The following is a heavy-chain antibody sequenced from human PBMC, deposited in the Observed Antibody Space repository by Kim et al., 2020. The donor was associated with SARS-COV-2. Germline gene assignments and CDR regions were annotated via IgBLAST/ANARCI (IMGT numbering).Heavy chain of an antibody. J-gene: IGHJ1*01. V-gene: IGHV3-48*03. Sequence: GGSLRLSCAASGFTFSSSEMNWVRQAPGKGLEWISYISTSGTTILYADSVKGRFTISRDNARNSLYLQMNSLRAEDTAVYYCARRGTAAAFRHWGQGTLV. CDR1: GFTFSSSE. CDR2: ISTSGTTI. D-gene: IGHD1-7*01. CDR3: ARRGTAAAFRH.